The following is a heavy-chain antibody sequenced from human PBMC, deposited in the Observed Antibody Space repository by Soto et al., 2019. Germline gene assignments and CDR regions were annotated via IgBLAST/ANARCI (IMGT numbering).Heavy chain of an antibody. Sequence: EVQLVDSGGGLVKPGGSLRLSCAASGFAFSNYSINWVRQAPGMGLEWVSAISYSRHNTYYADSVQGRFTISRDNAKNSLYLQVDILRADETAVYHCAARGTLGSGFQSGDFAYGGQGALVTVSS. CDR1: GFAFSNYS. CDR2: ISYSRHNT. D-gene: IGHD6-19*01. J-gene: IGHJ4*02. CDR3: AARGTLGSGFQSGDFAY. V-gene: IGHV3-21*01.